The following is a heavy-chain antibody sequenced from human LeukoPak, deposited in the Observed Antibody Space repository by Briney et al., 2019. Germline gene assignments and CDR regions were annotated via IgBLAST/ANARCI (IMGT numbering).Heavy chain of an antibody. D-gene: IGHD4-11*01. J-gene: IGHJ4*01. Sequence: PGTSLRLSCAASGFTFSGSGMHWVRQAPGKGLEWVATISYDGTSKYYAGSVKGRFTISRDKSKNTLYLQMNSLTAEDTAVYYCATTLTTYLDYWSHGTLVTVSS. V-gene: IGHV3-30*03. CDR3: ATTLTTYLDY. CDR1: GFTFSGSG. CDR2: ISYDGTSK.